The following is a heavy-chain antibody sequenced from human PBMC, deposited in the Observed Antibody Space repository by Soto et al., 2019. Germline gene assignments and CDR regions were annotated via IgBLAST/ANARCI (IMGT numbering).Heavy chain of an antibody. D-gene: IGHD2-15*01. CDR2: ISAYNGNT. CDR1: GYTFTSYG. CDR3: ARDTVVVAATIFDY. J-gene: IGHJ4*02. V-gene: IGHV1-18*01. Sequence: AASVKVSCKASGYTFTSYGISWVRQAPGQGLEWMGWISAYNGNTNYAQKLQGRVTMTTDTSTSTAYMELRSLRSDDTAVYYCARDTVVVAATIFDYWGQGTLVTVSS.